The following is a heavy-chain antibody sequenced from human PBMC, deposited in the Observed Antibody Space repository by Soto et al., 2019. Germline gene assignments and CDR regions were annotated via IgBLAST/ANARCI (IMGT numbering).Heavy chain of an antibody. V-gene: IGHV3-7*01. D-gene: IGHD6-19*01. CDR2: IKQDGNEK. Sequence: GGSLRLSCAVSGFTFSDYWMSWVRQAPGKGLEWVANIKQDGNEKYYVDSVKGRFTISRDNSKNTLYLQMGSLRTEDMGVYYCARDGAVAGHTDFDYWGQGTLVTVSS. CDR1: GFTFSDYW. J-gene: IGHJ4*02. CDR3: ARDGAVAGHTDFDY.